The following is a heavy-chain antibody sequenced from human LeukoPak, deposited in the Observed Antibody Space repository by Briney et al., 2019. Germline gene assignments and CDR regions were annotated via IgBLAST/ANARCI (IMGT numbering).Heavy chain of an antibody. CDR2: INPNSGGT. J-gene: IGHJ4*02. CDR3: ARGGVVIVATKFDY. CDR1: GYTFTGYY. D-gene: IGHD5-12*01. Sequence: ASVKVSCKASGYTFTGYYMHWVRQAPGQGLEWMGWINPNSGGTYYAQKFQGRVTMTSDTSISTAYMELSRLRSDNTAVYYCARGGVVIVATKFDYWGQGTLVTVSS. V-gene: IGHV1-2*02.